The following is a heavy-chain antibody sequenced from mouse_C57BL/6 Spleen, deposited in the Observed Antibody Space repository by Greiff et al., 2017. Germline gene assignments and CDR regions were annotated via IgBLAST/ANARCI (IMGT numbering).Heavy chain of an antibody. Sequence: QVQLQQPGAELVRPGSSVQLSCKASGYTFTSYWMDWVKQRPGQGLEWIGNIYPSDSETHYNQKFKDKATLTVVKSSSTAYMQLSSLTSEDSAVYYCAVTSGIDYAMDYWGQGTSVTVSS. D-gene: IGHD4-1*02. CDR2: IYPSDSET. CDR1: GYTFTSYW. J-gene: IGHJ4*01. CDR3: AVTSGIDYAMDY. V-gene: IGHV1-61*01.